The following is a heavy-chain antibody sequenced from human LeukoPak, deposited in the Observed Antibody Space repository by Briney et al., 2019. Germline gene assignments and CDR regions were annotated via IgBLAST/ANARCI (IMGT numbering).Heavy chain of an antibody. J-gene: IGHJ5*02. CDR2: ISAYNGNT. CDR1: GGTFSSYG. V-gene: IGHV1-18*01. CDR3: ARGNGETVSTSLNWFDP. D-gene: IGHD5/OR15-5a*01. Sequence: ASVKVSCKASGGTFSSYGINWVRQAPGQGLEWMGWISAYNGNTKYAQKFQGTVTMTTDTSTTTAYMELRSLRYDDTAVYYCARGNGETVSTSLNWFDPWGQGTLVTVSS.